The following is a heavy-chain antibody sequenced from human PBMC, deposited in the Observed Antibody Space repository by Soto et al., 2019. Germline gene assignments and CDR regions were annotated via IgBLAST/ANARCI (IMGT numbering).Heavy chain of an antibody. CDR3: NRDKGSGFLVS. Sequence: QVQLQESGPGLVKPSQTLSLTCTVSGGSISSGDYYWSWIRQPPGKGLEWIGYIYYSGSTYYNPSLKHRVTISVATSKNQFSLKLRSVTAADTAVYYCNRDKGSGFLVSWGQGTLVTVSS. V-gene: IGHV4-30-4*01. J-gene: IGHJ4*02. D-gene: IGHD3-10*01. CDR1: GGSISSGDYY. CDR2: IYYSGST.